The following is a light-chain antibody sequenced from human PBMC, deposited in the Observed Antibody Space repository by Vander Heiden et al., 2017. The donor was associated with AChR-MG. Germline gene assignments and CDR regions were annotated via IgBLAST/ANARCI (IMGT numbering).Light chain of an antibody. V-gene: IGLV1-44*01. J-gene: IGLJ2*01. CDR3: AAWDDSLNGVV. CDR2: SNN. CDR1: SSTIGSNT. Sequence: SVLTQPPSASGTPGQRVAIPCSGTSSTIGSNTVNWNQQLPGTAPKLLIYSNNQRPSGVPDRFSGSKSGTSASLAISGLQSEDEADYYCAAWDDSLNGVVFGGGTKLTVL.